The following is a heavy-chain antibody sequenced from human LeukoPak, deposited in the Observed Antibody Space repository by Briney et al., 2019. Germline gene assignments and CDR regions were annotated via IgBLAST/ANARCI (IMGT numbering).Heavy chain of an antibody. CDR3: ARHSSGWYDVWFDP. J-gene: IGHJ5*02. CDR2: INHSGST. CDR1: GGSFSGYY. Sequence: PSETLSLTCAVYGGSFSGYYWSWIRQPPGKGLEWIGEINHSGSTNYNPSLKSRVTISVDTSKNQFSLKLSSVTAADTAVYYCARHSSGWYDVWFDPWGQGTLVTVSS. D-gene: IGHD6-19*01. V-gene: IGHV4-34*01.